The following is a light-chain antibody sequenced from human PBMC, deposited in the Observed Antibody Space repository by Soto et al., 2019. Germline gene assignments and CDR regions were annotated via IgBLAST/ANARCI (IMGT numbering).Light chain of an antibody. J-gene: IGLJ2*01. Sequence: QSALTQPPSASGSPGQSVTISCTGTSSDVGGYNYVSWYQQHPGKAPKLMIYEVSGRASGVPDRFSGSKSGNTASLTVSGLQAEDKADYYCSSYAGSNNLVFGGGTKLTVL. V-gene: IGLV2-8*01. CDR3: SSYAGSNNLV. CDR2: EVS. CDR1: SSDVGGYNY.